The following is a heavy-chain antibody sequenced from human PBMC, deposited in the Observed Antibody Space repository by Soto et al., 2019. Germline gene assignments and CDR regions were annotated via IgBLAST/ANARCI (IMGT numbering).Heavy chain of an antibody. Sequence: QVQLQQWGAGLLKPSETLSLTCAVYGGSFSGYYWSWILQPPGKGLEWIGEINHVGGTNYNPSLKSRLTISVDTSKNQFSLKVNSVTAADTAVYYCARGQKGYSSSWYVDWGQGTPVTVSS. CDR3: ARGQKGYSSSWYVD. CDR2: INHVGGT. V-gene: IGHV4-34*01. CDR1: GGSFSGYY. D-gene: IGHD6-13*01. J-gene: IGHJ4*02.